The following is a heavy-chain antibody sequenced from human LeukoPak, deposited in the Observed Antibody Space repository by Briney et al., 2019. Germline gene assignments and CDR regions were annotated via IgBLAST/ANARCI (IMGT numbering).Heavy chain of an antibody. CDR3: ARRSGSAADYHGMDV. V-gene: IGHV4-31*03. Sequence: SETLSLTCTVSGGSSSSSTDYWTWIRQHPGKGLEWIGYIYYSGSTYYNPSLKSRVSISVDTSKNQFSLRLSSVTAADTAVYYCARRSGSAADYHGMDVWGQGTTVTVSS. D-gene: IGHD2-15*01. CDR2: IYYSGST. CDR1: GGSSSSSTDY. J-gene: IGHJ6*02.